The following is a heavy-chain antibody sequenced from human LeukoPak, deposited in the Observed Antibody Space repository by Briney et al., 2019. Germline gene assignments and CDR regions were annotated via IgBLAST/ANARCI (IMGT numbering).Heavy chain of an antibody. D-gene: IGHD6-19*01. V-gene: IGHV3-23*01. Sequence: GGSLRLSCAAFRFTFSSYAMRWVRQAPGKGLEWVSSISGSGGSTYYADSVKGRFTISRDNSKNTLYLQMNSLRAGDTAIYYCAKKGYSTGWYTDYWGQGTLVTVSS. CDR2: ISGSGGST. J-gene: IGHJ4*02. CDR3: AKKGYSTGWYTDY. CDR1: RFTFSSYA.